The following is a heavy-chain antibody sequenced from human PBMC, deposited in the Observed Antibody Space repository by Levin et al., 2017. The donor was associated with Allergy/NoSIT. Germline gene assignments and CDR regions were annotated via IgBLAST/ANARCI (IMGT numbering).Heavy chain of an antibody. CDR1: GFIVSSHY. V-gene: IGHV3-53*01. Sequence: GGSLRLSCAVSGFIVSSHYMSWVRQAPGKGLEWVSVIYSGGSAYYADSVKGRFTISRDSSKNTLYLQMNSLRDEDTAVYYCARDAFDIWGQGTMVTVS. J-gene: IGHJ3*02. CDR2: IYSGGSA. CDR3: ARDAFDI.